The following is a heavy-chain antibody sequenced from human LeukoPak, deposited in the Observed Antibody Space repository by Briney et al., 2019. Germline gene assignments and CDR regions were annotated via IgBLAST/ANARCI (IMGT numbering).Heavy chain of an antibody. J-gene: IGHJ5*02. CDR2: ISGYNGNT. Sequence: ASVKVSCKASGYTFTTYGISWVRQAPGQGLEWMGWISGYNGNTNYAQKLQGRVTMTTDTSTGTAYMELRTLRSDDTAVYYCARDYGSGSYYDHNWFDPWGQGTLVTVSS. D-gene: IGHD3-10*01. CDR1: GYTFTTYG. CDR3: ARDYGSGSYYDHNWFDP. V-gene: IGHV1-18*01.